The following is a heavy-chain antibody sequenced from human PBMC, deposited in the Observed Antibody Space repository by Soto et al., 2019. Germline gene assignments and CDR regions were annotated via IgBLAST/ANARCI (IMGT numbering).Heavy chain of an antibody. J-gene: IGHJ4*02. CDR3: AKWSYLDY. CDR1: GFSFASFA. D-gene: IGHD3-3*01. CDR2: ISGSDGKT. Sequence: SGGSLRLSCTTSGFSFASFAMTWVRQAPGKGLEWVATISGSDGKTYCADSVKGRFSISRDTSRNTLYLQMNSLRADDTAIYYCAKWSYLDYWGQGTRVTVSS. V-gene: IGHV3-23*01.